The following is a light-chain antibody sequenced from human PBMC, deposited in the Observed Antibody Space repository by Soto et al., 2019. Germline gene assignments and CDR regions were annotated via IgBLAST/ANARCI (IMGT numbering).Light chain of an antibody. CDR2: GAS. V-gene: IGKV3D-15*01. CDR1: QNINFN. J-gene: IGKJ4*01. CDR3: QQYHNWPPLT. Sequence: ETLMTQSPATLSASPGERVTLSCRASQNINFNLDWYQQKPGQAPRVLIYGASSRASGIPDRFSGSGSGTDFTLTISRLEHDDFAFYYCQQYHNWPPLTFGGGTRVEIK.